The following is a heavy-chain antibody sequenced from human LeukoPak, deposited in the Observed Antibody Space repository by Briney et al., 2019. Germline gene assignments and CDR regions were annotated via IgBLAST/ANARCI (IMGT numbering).Heavy chain of an antibody. J-gene: IGHJ4*02. Sequence: PGGSLRLSCAAAGFSFSSYWMTWVRQAPGKGLEWVANIKQGGTERYYVDSLKGRFTISRDNAKNSLSLQMNSLKVEDTAVYYCARDHNGPYTFDYWGQGTLVTVSS. V-gene: IGHV3-7*01. CDR1: GFSFSSYW. D-gene: IGHD2-2*02. CDR2: IKQGGTER. CDR3: ARDHNGPYTFDY.